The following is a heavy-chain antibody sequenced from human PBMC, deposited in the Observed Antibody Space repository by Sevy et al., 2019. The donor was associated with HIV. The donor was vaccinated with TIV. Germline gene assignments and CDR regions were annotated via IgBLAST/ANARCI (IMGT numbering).Heavy chain of an antibody. J-gene: IGHJ5*02. D-gene: IGHD6-13*01. V-gene: IGHV1-46*03. CDR2: ITPRPGST. CDR1: GYIFSNYN. Sequence: ASVKVSCKTSGYIFSNYNIHWVRQAPGQGLEWVGRITPRPGSTSLAQKFQGRVTMTVDTSTRTVYMEVSRLRSEDTATYFCARGNSVGGVAAGFDNWAQRPLVTVSS. CDR3: ARGNSVGGVAAGFDN.